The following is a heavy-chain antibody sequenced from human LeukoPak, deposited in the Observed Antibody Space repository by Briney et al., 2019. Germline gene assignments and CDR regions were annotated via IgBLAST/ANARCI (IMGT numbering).Heavy chain of an antibody. Sequence: PGGSLRLSCAVSGFTFSSYAMSWVRQAPGKGLEWVSAISGSGGSTNYAHSVKGRFTISRDNSKNTLYLQMNSLRAEDTAVYYCANHDYVWGSYRSWGDYFDYWGQGTLVTVSS. V-gene: IGHV3-23*01. J-gene: IGHJ4*02. CDR3: ANHDYVWGSYRSWGDYFDY. CDR2: ISGSGGST. D-gene: IGHD3-16*02. CDR1: GFTFSSYA.